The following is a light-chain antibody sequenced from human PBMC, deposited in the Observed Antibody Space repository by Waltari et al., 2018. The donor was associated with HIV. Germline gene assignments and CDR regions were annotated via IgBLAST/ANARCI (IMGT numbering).Light chain of an antibody. V-gene: IGLV3-10*01. CDR3: YSTDSSINNRGV. J-gene: IGLJ1*01. CDR2: EDS. CDR1: ASPQTN. Sequence: SYELTQPPSVSVSPGQTARITCSGDASPQTNAYWYQQKSGQAPVLVIYEDSKRPSGIPEGFSGSSSGTMATLTISGAQVDDEADYYCYSTDSSINNRGVFGTGTKVTVL.